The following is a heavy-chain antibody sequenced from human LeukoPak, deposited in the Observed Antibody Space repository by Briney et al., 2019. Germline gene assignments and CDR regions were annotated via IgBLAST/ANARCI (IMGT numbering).Heavy chain of an antibody. Sequence: ASVKVSCKASGYTFTSYYMHWVRQAPGQGLGWMGIINPSGGSTSYAQKFQGRVTMTRDTSTSTVYMELSSLRSEDTAVYYCARGARASGLRYPPDPDYWGQGTLVTVSS. CDR3: ARGARASGLRYPPDPDY. CDR1: GYTFTSYY. CDR2: INPSGGST. J-gene: IGHJ4*02. D-gene: IGHD3-16*01. V-gene: IGHV1-46*01.